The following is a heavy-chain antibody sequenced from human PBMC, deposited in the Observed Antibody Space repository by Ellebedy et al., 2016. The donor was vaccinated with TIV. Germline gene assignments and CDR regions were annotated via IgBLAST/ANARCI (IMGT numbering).Heavy chain of an antibody. Sequence: MPSETLSLTCTVSGYSISSGSYWGWIRQPPGKGLEWIGSISHTGNTYYNPSLKSRVTMSADTSKNQFSLKLSSVTAADTAVYYCASERRDDYYDSDDAFDIWGQGTMVTVSS. V-gene: IGHV4-38-2*02. CDR2: ISHTGNT. D-gene: IGHD3-22*01. J-gene: IGHJ3*02. CDR1: GYSISSGSY. CDR3: ASERRDDYYDSDDAFDI.